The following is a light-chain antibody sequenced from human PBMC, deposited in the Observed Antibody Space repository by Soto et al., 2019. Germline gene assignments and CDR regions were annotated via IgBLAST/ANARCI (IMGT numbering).Light chain of an antibody. Sequence: EVVMTQSPATLSVSPGERATLSCRASQSVGTNLAWYQQKPGQAPRLLIYDASTRDTGIPARFSGSGSGTEFTLTISSRQSEDVAVYYCQQSKNWPPLTFGGGTKVDIK. CDR2: DAS. CDR1: QSVGTN. J-gene: IGKJ4*01. V-gene: IGKV3-15*01. CDR3: QQSKNWPPLT.